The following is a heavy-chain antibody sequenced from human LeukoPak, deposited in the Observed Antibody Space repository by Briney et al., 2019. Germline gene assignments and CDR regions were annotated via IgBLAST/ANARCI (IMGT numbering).Heavy chain of an antibody. CDR2: ISGVGGST. CDR1: GFTFDDYA. Sequence: GGSLRLSCAASGFTFDDYAMHWVRQAPGKGLEWVSLISGVGGSTYYADSVKGRFTISRDNSKNSLYLQMNSLRTEDTALYYCAKDISPYSSSSPRFDYWGQGTLVTVSS. V-gene: IGHV3-43*02. D-gene: IGHD6-6*01. CDR3: AKDISPYSSSSPRFDY. J-gene: IGHJ4*02.